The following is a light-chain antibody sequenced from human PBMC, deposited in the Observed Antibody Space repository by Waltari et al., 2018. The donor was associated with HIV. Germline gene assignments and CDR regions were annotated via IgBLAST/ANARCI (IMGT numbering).Light chain of an antibody. J-gene: IGLJ3*02. CDR3: QSSDISGNCWV. V-gene: IGLV3-25*03. Sequence: SYGLTQPPSVSVSPGQTATITCSGDALPKQYAYWYQQKPGQAPVMVIYKDSDRPSGIPELFCGSCSATTVTLTISGVQAADDADYDFQSSDISGNCWVCGGGTKLTVL. CDR2: KDS. CDR1: ALPKQY.